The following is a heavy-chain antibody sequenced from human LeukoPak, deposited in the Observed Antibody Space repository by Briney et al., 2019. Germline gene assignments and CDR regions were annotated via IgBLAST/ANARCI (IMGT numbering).Heavy chain of an antibody. Sequence: PGGSLRLSCAASGFTFSSYAMSWVRQAPGKGLEWVSAISGSGGSTYYADSVKGRFTISRDNSKNTLYLQMNSLRAEDTAVYYCAKDDRYYDSSGYYFDHWGQGTLVTVSS. V-gene: IGHV3-23*01. D-gene: IGHD3-22*01. J-gene: IGHJ4*02. CDR2: ISGSGGST. CDR3: AKDDRYYDSSGYYFDH. CDR1: GFTFSSYA.